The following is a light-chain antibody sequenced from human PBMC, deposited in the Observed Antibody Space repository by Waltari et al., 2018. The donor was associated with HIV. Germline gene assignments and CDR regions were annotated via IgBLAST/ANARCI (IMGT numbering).Light chain of an antibody. CDR1: SSDVGAYNY. Sequence: QSALTQPASVSGSPGQSVTIPCTGASSDVGAYNYFSWYQQPPGRAPKLIIYELNQRPSGVSNRFSGSKSGNTASLTISGLQAEDEADYYCSSYTISSTSILFGGGTRVTVL. CDR2: ELN. V-gene: IGLV2-14*01. CDR3: SSYTISSTSIL. J-gene: IGLJ2*01.